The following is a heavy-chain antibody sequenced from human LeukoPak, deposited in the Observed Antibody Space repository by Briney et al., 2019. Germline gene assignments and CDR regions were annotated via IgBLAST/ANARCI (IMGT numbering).Heavy chain of an antibody. J-gene: IGHJ4*02. CDR3: ARGKLYSDSSGYYYPPPYFFDY. CDR1: SGSISSTHFY. Sequence: PSETLSLTCTVSSGSISSTHFYWGWIRQPPGKGLECIGSIYYSGSTYYNPSLKSRVTISVDSSKNHFSLKLSSVTAADTAVCYCARGKLYSDSSGYYYPPPYFFDYWGQGTLVTVSS. CDR2: IYYSGST. D-gene: IGHD3-22*01. V-gene: IGHV4-39*07.